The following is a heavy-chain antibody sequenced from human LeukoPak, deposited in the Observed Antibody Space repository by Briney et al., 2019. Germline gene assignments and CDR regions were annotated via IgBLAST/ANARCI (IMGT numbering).Heavy chain of an antibody. CDR2: IHYSGTT. Sequence: SETLSLTCTVSGGSISSSGYYWGWIRQPPGKGLEWIGNIHYSGTTHYNPSLKSRVTISVDTSKNQFSLKLSSVTAADTAVYYCARELGSPTTFDYWGQGTLVTVSS. CDR1: GGSISSSGYY. V-gene: IGHV4-39*07. D-gene: IGHD2/OR15-2a*01. J-gene: IGHJ4*02. CDR3: ARELGSPTTFDY.